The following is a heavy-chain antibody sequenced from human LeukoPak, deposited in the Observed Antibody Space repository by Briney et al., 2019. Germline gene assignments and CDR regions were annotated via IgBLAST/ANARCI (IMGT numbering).Heavy chain of an antibody. Sequence: SETLSLTCTVSGASVSSGSYYWSWIRQPPGKGLEWIGYMYYSGTSNYNPSLKSRVTISVDTSKNQFSLKLSSLTAADTAVYYCTRLNPQYSRFDYWGQGTLVTVSS. D-gene: IGHD5-18*01. J-gene: IGHJ4*02. V-gene: IGHV4-61*01. CDR3: TRLNPQYSRFDY. CDR2: MYYSGTS. CDR1: GASVSSGSYY.